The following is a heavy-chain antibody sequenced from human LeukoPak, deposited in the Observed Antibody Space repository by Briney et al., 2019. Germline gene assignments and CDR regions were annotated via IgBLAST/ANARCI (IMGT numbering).Heavy chain of an antibody. CDR3: ASSHDYYYYMDV. CDR1: GFTFSSYA. CDR2: ISGSGGST. Sequence: PGGSLRLSCAASGFTFSSYAMSWVRQAPGKGLEWVSAISGSGGSTYYADSVKGRFTISRDNSKNTLYLQMNSLRAEDTAVYYCASSHDYYYYMDVWGKGTTVTVSS. V-gene: IGHV3-23*01. D-gene: IGHD3-10*01. J-gene: IGHJ6*03.